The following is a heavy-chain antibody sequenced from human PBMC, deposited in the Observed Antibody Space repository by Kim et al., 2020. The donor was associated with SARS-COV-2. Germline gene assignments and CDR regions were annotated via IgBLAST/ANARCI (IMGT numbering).Heavy chain of an antibody. J-gene: IGHJ4*02. V-gene: IGHV4-39*07. Sequence: STYYNPALKSRVTISVDTSKNQCSLKLSSVTAADTAVYYCASYGSGRSDYWGQGTLVTVSS. D-gene: IGHD3-10*01. CDR3: ASYGSGRSDY. CDR2: ST.